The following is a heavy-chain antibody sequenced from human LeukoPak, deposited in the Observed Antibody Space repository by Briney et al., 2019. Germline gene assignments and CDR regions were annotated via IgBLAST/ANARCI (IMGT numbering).Heavy chain of an antibody. D-gene: IGHD6-6*01. Sequence: GGSLRLSCAASGFTFSSYGMQWVGQAQGKGLEWVAFIWYVGSNKYYADSVKGRFTISRDTSKNTLYLQMNSLKADDTAVYYCARPRQYSSSNRVYNYFYMDVWGKGTTVTVSS. CDR2: IWYVGSNK. J-gene: IGHJ6*03. CDR3: ARPRQYSSSNRVYNYFYMDV. V-gene: IGHV3-33*01. CDR1: GFTFSSYG.